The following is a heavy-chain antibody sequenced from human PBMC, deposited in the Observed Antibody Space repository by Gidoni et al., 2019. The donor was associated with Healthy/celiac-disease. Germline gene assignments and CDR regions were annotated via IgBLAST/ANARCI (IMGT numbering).Heavy chain of an antibody. V-gene: IGHV3-23*01. D-gene: IGHD1-26*01. J-gene: IGHJ6*02. CDR2: ISGSGGST. CDR3: AKDLGGATILHSGMDV. CDR1: GFTFSSYA. Sequence: EVQLLESGGGLVQPGGSLRLSCAASGFTFSSYAMSWVRQAPGKGLEWVSAISGSGGSTYYADSVKGRFTISRVNSKNTLYLQMNSLRAEDTAVYYCAKDLGGATILHSGMDVWGQGTTVTVSS.